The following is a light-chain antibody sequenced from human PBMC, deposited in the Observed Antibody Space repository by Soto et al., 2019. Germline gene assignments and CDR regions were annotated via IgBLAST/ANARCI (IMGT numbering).Light chain of an antibody. V-gene: IGKV1-5*01. CDR1: QTISSW. CDR3: QRYNSYSS. J-gene: IGKJ1*01. CDR2: DAS. Sequence: DIRMTQSPSTLSGSLGDRVTITFRASQTISSWLAWYQQKPGKAPKLLIYDASNLESGVPSRFSGSGSGTEFTLSISSLQPDDFATYYCQRYNSYSSFGQGTKVDIK.